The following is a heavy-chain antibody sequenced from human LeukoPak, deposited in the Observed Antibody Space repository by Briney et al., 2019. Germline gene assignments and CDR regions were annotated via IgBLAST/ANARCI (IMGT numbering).Heavy chain of an antibody. CDR1: GFTFSSYE. CDR3: AGYYYVSFDP. V-gene: IGHV3-48*03. J-gene: IGHJ5*02. Sequence: PGGSLRLSCAASGFTFSSYEMNWVRQAPGKGLEWVSYISSSGSTTSYADSVKGRFTISRDNAKNSLYLQMNSLRAEDTAVYYCAGYYYVSFDPWGQGILVTVSS. CDR2: ISSSGSTT. D-gene: IGHD3-10*02.